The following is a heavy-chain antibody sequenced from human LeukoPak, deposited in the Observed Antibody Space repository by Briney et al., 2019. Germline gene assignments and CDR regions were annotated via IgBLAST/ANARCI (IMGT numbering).Heavy chain of an antibody. CDR3: AKDWSSAAGYYYYYMDV. CDR2: ISGDGGST. J-gene: IGHJ6*03. V-gene: IGHV3-43*02. CDR1: GFTFDDYA. Sequence: GGSLRLSCAASGFTFDDYAMHWVRQAPGKGLEWVSLISGDGGSTYYADSVKGRFTISRDNNKNSLYLQMNSLRTEDTALYYCAKDWSSAAGYYYYYMDVWGKGTTVTVSS. D-gene: IGHD6-13*01.